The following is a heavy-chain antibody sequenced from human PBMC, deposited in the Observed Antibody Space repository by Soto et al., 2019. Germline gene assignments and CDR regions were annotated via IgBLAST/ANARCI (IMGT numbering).Heavy chain of an antibody. CDR1: GGSFSGYY. D-gene: IGHD6-13*01. CDR3: ARGISIAAAGPCYYYYGMHV. CDR2: INHSRST. Sequence: PSETLSLTGPVYGGSFSGYYWSWTGQPPGKGLEGIGEINHSRSTNYNPSLKSRVTISVDTSKNQFSPKLSSVTAADTAVYYCARGISIAAAGPCYYYYGMHVWGQGCTFAVSS. J-gene: IGHJ6*02. V-gene: IGHV4-34*01.